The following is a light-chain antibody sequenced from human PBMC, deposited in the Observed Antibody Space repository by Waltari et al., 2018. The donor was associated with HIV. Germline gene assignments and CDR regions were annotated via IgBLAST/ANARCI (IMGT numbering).Light chain of an antibody. CDR1: TSNIGNNF. CDR3: ASWDDNLGHWI. Sequence: QPKMTQAPSASKPPGPRITMSCSGTTSNIGNNFIYWYQQIAGAAPRIVMARNEQRPAGVPDRFSGTKSGTSAFLAITGLRLDDEATYFCASWDDNLGHWIFGGGTKLTVL. V-gene: IGLV1-47*01. J-gene: IGLJ2*01. CDR2: RNE.